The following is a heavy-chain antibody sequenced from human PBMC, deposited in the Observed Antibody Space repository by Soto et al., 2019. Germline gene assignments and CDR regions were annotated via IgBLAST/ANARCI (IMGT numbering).Heavy chain of an antibody. CDR2: ISAQNGNT. CDR3: ARGRYGDY. D-gene: IGHD1-1*01. V-gene: IGHV1-18*01. J-gene: IGHJ4*02. Sequence: QVHLVQSGAEVKKPGASVRVSCKASGYTFTSYRITWVRQAPAQGLEWMGWISAQNGNTAYAQKLQGRVIATRDTSTITAYMELRSLISDDKAVYYCARGRYGDYWGQGALVTVSS. CDR1: GYTFTSYR.